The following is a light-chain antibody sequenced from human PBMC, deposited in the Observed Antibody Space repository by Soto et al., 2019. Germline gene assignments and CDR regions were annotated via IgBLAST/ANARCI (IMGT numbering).Light chain of an antibody. Sequence: IMRTQSPVTLSVSPGERSTLSCTASQRIGSNLAWYQQKPGQAPRLLIYGASTRATGIPDTFSGTGSATAFTLTIISLQSDDVAVYYCQQYYYWPQTFGQGTKVDIK. J-gene: IGKJ1*01. CDR3: QQYYYWPQT. V-gene: IGKV3-15*01. CDR1: QRIGSN. CDR2: GAS.